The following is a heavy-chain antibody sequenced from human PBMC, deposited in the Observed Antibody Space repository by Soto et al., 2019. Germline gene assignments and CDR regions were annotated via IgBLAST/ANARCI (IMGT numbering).Heavy chain of an antibody. J-gene: IGHJ4*02. CDR2: ITWNSGSI. Sequence: EVQLVESGGGLVQPGKSLRLSCAASGFTFDDYAMHWVRRAPGKGLEWVSGITWNSGSIDYADSVKGRFTISRDNAKNSLYLQMNSLRAEDTALYYCARCLDVSLWLGELADWGQGTLVTVSS. V-gene: IGHV3-9*01. CDR1: GFTFDDYA. CDR3: ARCLDVSLWLGELAD. D-gene: IGHD3-10*01.